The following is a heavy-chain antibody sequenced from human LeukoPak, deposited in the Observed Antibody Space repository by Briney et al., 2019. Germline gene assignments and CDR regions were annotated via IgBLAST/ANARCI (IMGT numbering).Heavy chain of an antibody. CDR2: INHSGST. D-gene: IGHD3-16*02. CDR3: ASGRAGRLGELSLIFGRRRTFDY. Sequence: PSETLPLTCAVYGRSFSGYYWSWIRQPPGKGLEWIGEINHSGSTNCNPSLKSRVTISVDTSKNQFSLKLSSVTAADTAVYYCASGRAGRLGELSLIFGRRRTFDYWGQGTLVTVSS. V-gene: IGHV4-34*01. J-gene: IGHJ4*02. CDR1: GRSFSGYY.